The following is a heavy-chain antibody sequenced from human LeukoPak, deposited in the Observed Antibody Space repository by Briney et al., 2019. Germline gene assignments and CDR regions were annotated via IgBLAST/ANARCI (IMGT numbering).Heavy chain of an antibody. Sequence: SQTLSLTCTVSGGSISRDSYYWSWMRQPTGKGLEWIGRIYTSGSTNYNPSLKSRVTISVDTSTNQFSLRLSSVTAADTAVYYCARVSDWGSASTLGVSDVIDIWGQGTMVTVSS. V-gene: IGHV4-61*02. CDR3: ARVSDWGSASTLGVSDVIDI. CDR1: GGSISRDSYY. J-gene: IGHJ3*02. CDR2: IYTSGST. D-gene: IGHD7-27*01.